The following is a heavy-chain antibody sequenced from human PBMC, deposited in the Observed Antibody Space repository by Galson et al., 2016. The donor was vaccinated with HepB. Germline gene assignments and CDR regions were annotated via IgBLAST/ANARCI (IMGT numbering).Heavy chain of an antibody. J-gene: IGHJ5*02. Sequence: SVKVSCKASGYTFPGYNIHWVRQAPGQGLEWMGLMNPNTGGTDYAQKFQDRVTMTRDTSINTAFLEVKRLTPNDTAVYYCAREVVAAQKWFDPWGQGTLVTVSS. V-gene: IGHV1-2*06. CDR2: MNPNTGGT. CDR3: AREVVAAQKWFDP. D-gene: IGHD2-15*01. CDR1: GYTFPGYN.